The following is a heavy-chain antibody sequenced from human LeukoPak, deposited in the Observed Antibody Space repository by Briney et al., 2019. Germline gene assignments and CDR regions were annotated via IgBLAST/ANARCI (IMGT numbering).Heavy chain of an antibody. CDR3: ARAYYGPRSSCTPAWFDP. V-gene: IGHV4-39*01. D-gene: IGHD3-10*01. Sequence: SETLSLTCTVSCGSISSSSYYWGWIRQPPGKGLEWIGNIYYSGITYYSPSLKSRVTISVDTSRDQFSLKVTSVTAADTAVYYCARAYYGPRSSCTPAWFDPWGQGILVTVSS. CDR1: CGSISSSSYY. CDR2: IYYSGIT. J-gene: IGHJ5*02.